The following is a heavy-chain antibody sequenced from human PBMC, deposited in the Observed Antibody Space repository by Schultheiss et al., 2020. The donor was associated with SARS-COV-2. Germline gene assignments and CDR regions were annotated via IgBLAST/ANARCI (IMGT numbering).Heavy chain of an antibody. CDR2: ISSSSSTI. D-gene: IGHD6-19*01. J-gene: IGHJ4*02. CDR1: GFTVSSNY. V-gene: IGHV3-48*02. CDR3: ARDQGVYSSGRGY. Sequence: GGSLRLSCAASGFTVSSNYMSWVRQAPGKGLEWVSYISSSSSTIYYADSVKGRFTISRDNAKNSLYLQMNSLRDEDTAVYYCARDQGVYSSGRGYWGQGTLVTVSS.